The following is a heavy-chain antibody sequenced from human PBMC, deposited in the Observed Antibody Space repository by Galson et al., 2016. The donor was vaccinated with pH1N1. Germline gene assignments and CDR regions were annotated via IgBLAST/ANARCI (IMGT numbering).Heavy chain of an antibody. D-gene: IGHD6-19*01. CDR1: GYTFTSYG. CDR3: ARLGASVGGTTY. CDR2: VSTSSGNT. J-gene: IGHJ4*02. V-gene: IGHV1-18*01. Sequence: SVKVSCKASGYTFTSYGISWVRQAPGQGLEFMGWVSTSSGNTHFAQKFQGRVTLTTDTSTSTAYMELRSLRSDDTAVYYCARLGASVGGTTYWGQGTLVTVSS.